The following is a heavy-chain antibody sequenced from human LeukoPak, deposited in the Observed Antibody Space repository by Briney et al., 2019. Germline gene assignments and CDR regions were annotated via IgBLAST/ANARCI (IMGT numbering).Heavy chain of an antibody. D-gene: IGHD3-22*01. CDR3: ARDYYYDSSGYSVP. CDR2: ISGSSSII. Sequence: GGSLRLSCAASGFTFSSYSMNWVRQAPGKGLEWVSYISGSSSIIYYADSVKGRFTISRDNAKKSLYLEMNSLRAEDTAVYYCARDYYYDSSGYSVPWGQGTLVTVSS. CDR1: GFTFSSYS. V-gene: IGHV3-48*04. J-gene: IGHJ5*02.